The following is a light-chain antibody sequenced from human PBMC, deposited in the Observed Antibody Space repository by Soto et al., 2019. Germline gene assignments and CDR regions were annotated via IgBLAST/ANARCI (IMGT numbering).Light chain of an antibody. Sequence: EIEMTQSPSTLSASPGERATLSCRASQSIGTALAWYKQKPGKAPNLLIYRASNIESGVPARFSGSGSGTEFTLAISSLQHDDFASYYRQQYGFLRTFGQGTKVDIK. V-gene: IGKV1-5*03. CDR1: QSIGTA. J-gene: IGKJ1*01. CDR2: RAS. CDR3: QQYGFLRT.